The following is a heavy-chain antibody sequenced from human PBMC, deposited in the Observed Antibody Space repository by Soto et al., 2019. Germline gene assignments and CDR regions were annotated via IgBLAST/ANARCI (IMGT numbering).Heavy chain of an antibody. CDR3: ARAHVRLQLGSSDY. Sequence: QVQLVQSGAEVKKPGASVKVSCRASGYSFTDYFMHWVRQVPGQGLEWMGWTNPKSGVTKYPEKFQGRVTMTRDTSISTAYMELTTLRSDDTAVYYCARAHVRLQLGSSDYWGQGTLVTVSS. J-gene: IGHJ4*02. D-gene: IGHD6-25*01. V-gene: IGHV1-2*02. CDR2: TNPKSGVT. CDR1: GYSFTDYF.